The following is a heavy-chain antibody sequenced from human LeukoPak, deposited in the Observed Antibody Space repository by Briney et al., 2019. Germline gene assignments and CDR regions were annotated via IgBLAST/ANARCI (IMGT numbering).Heavy chain of an antibody. D-gene: IGHD3-3*01. V-gene: IGHV3-49*04. CDR2: IRSKAYGGTT. CDR1: GFTFGDYA. CDR3: RCDFWSGYYNLDY. Sequence: GGSLRLSCTASGFTFGDYAMSWVRQAPGKGLEWVGFIRSKAYGGTTEYAASVKGRFTISRDDSKSIACLQMNSLKTEDTAVYYCRCDFWSGYYNLDYWGQGTLATVSS. J-gene: IGHJ4*02.